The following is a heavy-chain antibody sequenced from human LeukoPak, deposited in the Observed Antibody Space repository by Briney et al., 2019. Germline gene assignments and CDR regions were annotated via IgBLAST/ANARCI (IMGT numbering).Heavy chain of an antibody. V-gene: IGHV4-61*02. CDR3: ARTVPYYDFWSGYYP. Sequence: SETLSLTCTVSGGSISSGSYYWRWIRQPARKGLEWVGRIYTSGSASYNPSLRSQVTISVDTSKNQFSLKLSSVPAADTAVYYCARTVPYYDFWSGYYPWGQGTLVTVSS. CDR1: GGSISSGSYY. D-gene: IGHD3-3*01. J-gene: IGHJ4*02. CDR2: IYTSGSA.